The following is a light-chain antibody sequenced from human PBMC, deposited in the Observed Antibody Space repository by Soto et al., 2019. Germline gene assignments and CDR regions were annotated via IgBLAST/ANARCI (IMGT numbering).Light chain of an antibody. Sequence: EIVLTQSAATLSLSPGERGTLSCRASQSVSSYLAWYQQKPGQAPRLLIYDASNRATGIPARFSGSGSGTDFTLIISSLEPEDSAVYYCQQRSDWITFGQRTRLEIK. J-gene: IGKJ5*01. V-gene: IGKV3-11*01. CDR3: QQRSDWIT. CDR1: QSVSSY. CDR2: DAS.